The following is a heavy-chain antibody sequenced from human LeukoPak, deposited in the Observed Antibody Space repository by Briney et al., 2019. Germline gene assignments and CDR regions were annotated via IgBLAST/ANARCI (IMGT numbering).Heavy chain of an antibody. CDR3: ARGDDFSGDH. V-gene: IGHV3-7*04. D-gene: IGHD1-1*01. CDR2: IHPEGNEK. J-gene: IGHJ4*02. Sequence: GGSLRLSCAVSGFTFSNFWMSWVRQAPGRGLEWVANIHPEGNEKYHVESVKGRFTISRDNAKNLLFLQMNGLRVEDTSVYYCARGDDFSGDHWGQGTLVTVSS. CDR1: GFTFSNFW.